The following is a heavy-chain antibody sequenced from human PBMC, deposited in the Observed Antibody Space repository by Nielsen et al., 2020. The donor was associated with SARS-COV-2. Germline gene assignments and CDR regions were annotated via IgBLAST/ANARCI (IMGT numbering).Heavy chain of an antibody. Sequence: WIRQPPGKGLEWVSVIYSGGSTYYADSVKGRFTISRDNSKSTLYLQMNSLRAEDTAVYYCAKDSMFGYYYDSSGYYFDYWGQGTLVTVSS. J-gene: IGHJ4*02. V-gene: IGHV3-53*01. CDR3: AKDSMFGYYYDSSGYYFDY. CDR2: IYSGGST. D-gene: IGHD3-22*01.